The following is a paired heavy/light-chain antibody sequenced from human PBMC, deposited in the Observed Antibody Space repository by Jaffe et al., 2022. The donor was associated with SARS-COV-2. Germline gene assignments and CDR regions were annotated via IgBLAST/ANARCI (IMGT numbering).Light chain of an antibody. V-gene: IGLV2-11*01. CDR1: SSDVGGYNY. CDR2: DVS. J-gene: IGLJ3*02. CDR3: CSYAGSYFWV. Sequence: QSALTQPRSVSGSPGQSVTISCTGTSSDVGGYNYVSWYQQHPGKAPKLMIYDVSKRPSGVPDRFSGSKSGNTASLTISGLQAEDEADYYCCSYAGSYFWVFGGGTKLTVL.
Heavy chain of an antibody. CDR2: ISAYNGNT. CDR3: ARVKKVRDIVVVPASSDAFDI. V-gene: IGHV1-18*01. D-gene: IGHD2-2*01. Sequence: QVQLVQSGAEVKKPGASVKVSCKASGYTFTSYGISWVRQAPGQGLEWMGWISAYNGNTNYAQKLQGRVTMTTDTSTSTAYMELRSLRSDDTAVYYCARVKKVRDIVVVPASSDAFDIWGQGTMVTVSS. J-gene: IGHJ3*02. CDR1: GYTFTSYG.